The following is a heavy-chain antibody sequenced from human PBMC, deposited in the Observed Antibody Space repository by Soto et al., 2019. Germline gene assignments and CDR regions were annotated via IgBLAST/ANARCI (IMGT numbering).Heavy chain of an antibody. J-gene: IGHJ4*02. D-gene: IGHD3-10*01. Sequence: ASVKVSCKASGYTFTRYGISWVRQAPGQGLEWMGWINGFNGSRMYAQSFQGRVTMTRDTSTSTVYMEVSSLRSEDTAVYYCSRVDPGETSPFDHWGQGTLVTVSS. CDR2: INGFNGSR. V-gene: IGHV1-18*01. CDR3: SRVDPGETSPFDH. CDR1: GYTFTRYG.